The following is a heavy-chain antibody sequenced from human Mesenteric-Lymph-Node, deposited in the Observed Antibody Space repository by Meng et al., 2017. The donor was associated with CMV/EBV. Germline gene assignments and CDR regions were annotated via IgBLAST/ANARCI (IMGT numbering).Heavy chain of an antibody. CDR2: INHSGST. Sequence: CACYGGSVSDYYWSWIRQPPGKGLEWIGDINHSGSTNYNPSLKSRVTISVDTSKNQFSVKLSSVTAADTAVYYCARDRLSSGSYLDYWGQGTLVTVSS. J-gene: IGHJ4*02. V-gene: IGHV4-34*01. D-gene: IGHD1-26*01. CDR3: ARDRLSSGSYLDY. CDR1: GGSVSDYY.